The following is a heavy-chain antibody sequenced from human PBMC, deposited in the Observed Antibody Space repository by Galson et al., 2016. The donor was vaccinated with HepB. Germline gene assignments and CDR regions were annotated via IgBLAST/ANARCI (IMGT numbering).Heavy chain of an antibody. CDR2: INAGNGNT. D-gene: IGHD3-3*01. Sequence: SVKVSCKASGYTFTSYAMRWVRQAPGQRLEWMGWINAGNGNTKNSQKFQGRVTITRDTSASTAYMELSSLRSEDTAVYYCARAGTLRSGYWYYFDYWGQGALVTVSS. CDR1: GYTFTSYA. V-gene: IGHV1-3*01. CDR3: ARAGTLRSGYWYYFDY. J-gene: IGHJ4*02.